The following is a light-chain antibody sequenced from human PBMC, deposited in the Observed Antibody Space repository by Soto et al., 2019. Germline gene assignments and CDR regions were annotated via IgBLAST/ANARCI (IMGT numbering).Light chain of an antibody. Sequence: EIVLTQFPATLSLSPGEGATLSCRASQSVSRNLVWYQQKPGQAPRLLIYDASNRATGIPARFSGSGSGTDFTLTNSSLEPEDFAVYYCQQRSDWLPLTFGGGTKVEIK. V-gene: IGKV3-11*01. J-gene: IGKJ4*01. CDR3: QQRSDWLPLT. CDR1: QSVSRN. CDR2: DAS.